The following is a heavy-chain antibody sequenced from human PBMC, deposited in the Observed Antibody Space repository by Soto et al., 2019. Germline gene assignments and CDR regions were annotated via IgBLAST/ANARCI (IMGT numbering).Heavy chain of an antibody. CDR3: ARDAPRYCSSTSCPHPIDY. CDR2: TYYRSKWYN. J-gene: IGHJ4*02. D-gene: IGHD2-2*01. CDR1: GDSVSSNSAA. Sequence: KQSPTLSLTCAISGDSVSSNSAAWNWIRQSPSRGLEWLGRTYYRSKWYNDYAVSVKSRITSNPDTSKNQFSLQLNSVTPEDTAVYYCARDAPRYCSSTSCPHPIDYWGQGTLVTVSS. V-gene: IGHV6-1*01.